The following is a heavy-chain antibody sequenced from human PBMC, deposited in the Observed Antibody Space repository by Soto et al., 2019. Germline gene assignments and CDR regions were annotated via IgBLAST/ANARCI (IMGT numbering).Heavy chain of an antibody. CDR3: AKLVYGGNSFARYYYYYGMDV. Sequence: GGSLRLSCAASGFTFSSYAISWVRQAPGKGLEWVSAISGSGGSTYYADSVKGRFTISRDNSKNTLYLQMNSLRAEDTAVYYCAKLVYGGNSFARYYYYYGMDVWGQGTTVTVSS. J-gene: IGHJ6*02. V-gene: IGHV3-23*01. CDR1: GFTFSSYA. CDR2: ISGSGGST. D-gene: IGHD4-17*01.